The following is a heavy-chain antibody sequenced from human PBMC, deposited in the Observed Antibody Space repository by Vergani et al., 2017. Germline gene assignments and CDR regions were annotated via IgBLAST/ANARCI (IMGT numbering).Heavy chain of an antibody. CDR1: GGSFSGYY. CDR2: INHSGST. Sequence: QVQLQQWGAGLLKPSETLSLTCAVYGGSFSGYYWSWIRQPPGKGLEWIGEINHSGSTNYNPSLKSRVTISVDTSKNQFSLQLNSGTPEDTAVYYCARALLGPATYYDFWSGYSSYMDVWGRGTTVTVSS. J-gene: IGHJ6*02. V-gene: IGHV4-34*01. CDR3: ARALLGPATYYDFWSGYSSYMDV. D-gene: IGHD3-3*01.